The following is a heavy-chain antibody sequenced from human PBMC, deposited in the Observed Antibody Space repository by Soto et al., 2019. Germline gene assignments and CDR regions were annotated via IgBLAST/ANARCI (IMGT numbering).Heavy chain of an antibody. CDR2: IYYSGST. V-gene: IGHV4-30-4*02. D-gene: IGHD6-19*01. CDR3: ARVIPLRGWYCDY. J-gene: IGHJ4*02. Sequence: SETLSLTCTVSGGSISSGDYYWSWIRQPPGKGLEWIGYIYYSGSTYYNPSLKSRVTISVDTSKNQFSLKLSSVTAADTAVYYCARVIPLRGWYCDYWGQGTLVTVSS. CDR1: GGSISSGDYY.